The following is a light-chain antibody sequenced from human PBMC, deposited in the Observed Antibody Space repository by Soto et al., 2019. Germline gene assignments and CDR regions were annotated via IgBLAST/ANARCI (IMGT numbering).Light chain of an antibody. CDR2: EAS. J-gene: IGKJ4*01. CDR1: QTISSW. V-gene: IGKV1-5*03. Sequence: TQSPSTLSASVGDRVTITCRASQTISSWLAWYQQRPGKAPKLLIYEASTLQSGVPLRFSGSGSGTEFTLTISSLQPDDFAAYYCQQYYSYSRTFGGGTKVEI. CDR3: QQYYSYSRT.